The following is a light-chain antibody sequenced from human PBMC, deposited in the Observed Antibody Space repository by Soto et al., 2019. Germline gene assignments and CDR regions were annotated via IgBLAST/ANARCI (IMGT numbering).Light chain of an antibody. J-gene: IGKJ2*01. Sequence: EIVMTQSPANLSVSPGERGTLSCRASQSVSSNLAWYQQKPGQGPRLLIYGASTRASSIPTRFSGSGSGTEFAITINSLQSEDFAVYYCQQYNKWPPYTFGQGTKLEIK. CDR2: GAS. V-gene: IGKV3-15*01. CDR1: QSVSSN. CDR3: QQYNKWPPYT.